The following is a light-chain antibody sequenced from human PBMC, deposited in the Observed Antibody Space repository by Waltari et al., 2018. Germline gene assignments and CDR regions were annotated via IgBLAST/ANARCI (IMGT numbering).Light chain of an antibody. CDR2: GAS. J-gene: IGKJ1*01. CDR1: QSVGST. V-gene: IGKV3-15*01. Sequence: ETVMTQSPATLSVYPGEGATLSCRASQSVGSTLALYQQKPGQAPRLLMSGASTRAAGNPARLSGSGSGTEFTPTISSLQSEDFAIFFCQQYHNWPLGTFGQGTTVEIK. CDR3: QQYHNWPLGT.